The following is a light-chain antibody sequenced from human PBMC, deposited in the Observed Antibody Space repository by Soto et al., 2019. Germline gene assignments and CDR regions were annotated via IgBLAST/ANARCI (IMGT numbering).Light chain of an antibody. CDR3: QQYNNWPRS. CDR1: QSVSSN. J-gene: IGKJ2*01. V-gene: IGKV3-15*01. Sequence: EIVMTQSPATLSVSPGERATLSCRASQSVSSNLAWYQQKPGQAPRLLIYGASTRATGIPARFSGSGSGTECTLTISSLQSEYFAVYYCQQYNNWPRSFGQGTKLEIK. CDR2: GAS.